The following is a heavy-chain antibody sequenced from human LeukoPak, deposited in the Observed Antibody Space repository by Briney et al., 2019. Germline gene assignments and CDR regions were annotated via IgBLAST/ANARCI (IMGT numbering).Heavy chain of an antibody. J-gene: IGHJ4*02. CDR1: GFTFSIYA. V-gene: IGHV3-30-3*01. CDR3: ARGLPYCGGDCYSYFDY. D-gene: IGHD2-21*02. Sequence: PGRSLRLSCAASGFTFSIYAMYWVRRAPGKGLEWVAAISYDGSNKYYADSVKGRFTISRDNSKNTLYLQMNSLRAEDTAVYYCARGLPYCGGDCYSYFDYWGQGTLVTVSS. CDR2: ISYDGSNK.